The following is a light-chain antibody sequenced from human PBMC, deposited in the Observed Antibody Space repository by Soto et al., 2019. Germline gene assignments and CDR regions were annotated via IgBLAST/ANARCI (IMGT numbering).Light chain of an antibody. Sequence: EIVLTQSPGTLSLSPGERATLSCRASQSVSSSYLAWYQQKPGQAPRLLIYGASSRATGIPDRFSGSGSGTDFTITISRLEPEDFAVYYWQQYGSSPWVTFGGGTKVEIK. V-gene: IGKV3-20*01. CDR3: QQYGSSPWVT. J-gene: IGKJ4*01. CDR1: QSVSSSY. CDR2: GAS.